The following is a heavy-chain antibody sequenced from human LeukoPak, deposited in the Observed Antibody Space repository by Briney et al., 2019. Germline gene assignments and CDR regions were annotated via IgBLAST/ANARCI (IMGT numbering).Heavy chain of an antibody. CDR2: INWNGGST. CDR3: AGGTDSSGYFSIGFWAFDI. Sequence: GGSLRLSCAASGFTFDDYGMSWVRQAPGKGLEWVSGINWNGGSTGYADSVKGRFTISRDNAKNSLYLQMNSLRAEDTALYYCAGGTDSSGYFSIGFWAFDIWGQGTMVTVSS. D-gene: IGHD3-22*01. V-gene: IGHV3-20*04. J-gene: IGHJ3*02. CDR1: GFTFDDYG.